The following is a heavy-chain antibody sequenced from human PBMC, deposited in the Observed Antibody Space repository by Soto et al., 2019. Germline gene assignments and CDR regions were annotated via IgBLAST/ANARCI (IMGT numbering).Heavy chain of an antibody. V-gene: IGHV4-31*03. J-gene: IGHJ6*02. Sequence: SETLSLTCTVSGGSINSGGYYWSWIRQHPGKGLEWIGYIYYSGSTYYNPSLKSRVTISVDTSKNQFSLKLSSVTAADTAVYYCARGQSWVPPLKLSGMDVWGQGTTVTVSS. CDR2: IYYSGST. CDR1: GGSINSGGYY. D-gene: IGHD2-15*01. CDR3: ARGQSWVPPLKLSGMDV.